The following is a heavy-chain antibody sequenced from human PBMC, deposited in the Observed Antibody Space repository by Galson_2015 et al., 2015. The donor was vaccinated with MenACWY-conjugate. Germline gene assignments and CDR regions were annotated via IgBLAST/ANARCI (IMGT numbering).Heavy chain of an antibody. D-gene: IGHD4-23*01. J-gene: IGHJ5*02. CDR1: W. CDR2: IDPSDSYT. CDR3: AKLLRRGPLQDP. V-gene: IGHV5-10-1*01. Sequence: WISWVRQMPGKGLEWMGRIDPSDSYTNYSPSFQGHVTISADKSISTAYLQWSSLKASDTAMYYCAKLLRRGPLQDPWGQGTLVTVSS.